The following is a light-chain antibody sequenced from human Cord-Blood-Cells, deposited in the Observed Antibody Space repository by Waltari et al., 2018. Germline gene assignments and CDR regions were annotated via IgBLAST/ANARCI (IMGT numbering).Light chain of an antibody. CDR3: CSYAGSSTWV. V-gene: IGLV2-23*01. CDR1: SSDVGSYHL. CDR2: EGR. Sequence: QSALTQPASVSGSPGQSITISCTGTSSDVGSYHLVSWYQQHPGKAPNLMIYEGRKRPSGVSNRFSGSKSGNTASLTISGLQAEDEADYYCCSYAGSSTWVFGGGTKLTVL. J-gene: IGLJ3*02.